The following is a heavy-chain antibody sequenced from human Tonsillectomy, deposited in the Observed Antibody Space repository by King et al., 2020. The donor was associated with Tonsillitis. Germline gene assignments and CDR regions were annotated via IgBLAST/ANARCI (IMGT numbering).Heavy chain of an antibody. CDR2: IYYSGST. V-gene: IGHV4-30-4*07. CDR1: GGSVSCGDYS. D-gene: IGHD3-22*01. Sequence: QLQESGPGLVKPSQTLSLTCAVSGGSVSCGDYSWSWLRQPPGKGLEWIGYIYYSGSTYYNPSLKSRVTISVDTSKNQFSLKLSSVTAADTAVYYCARDRYYDSSGYETQDAFDIWGQGTMVTVSS. J-gene: IGHJ3*02. CDR3: ARDRYYDSSGYETQDAFDI.